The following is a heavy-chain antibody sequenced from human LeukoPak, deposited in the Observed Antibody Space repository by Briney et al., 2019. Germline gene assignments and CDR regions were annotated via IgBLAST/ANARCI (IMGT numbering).Heavy chain of an antibody. D-gene: IGHD3-10*01. V-gene: IGHV4-30-4*01. Sequence: SETLSLTCTVSGGSISSGDYYWSWIRQPPGKGLEWIGYIYYSGSTYYNPSLKSRVTISVDTSKNQFSLKLSSVTAADTAVYYCAKTNVLLWFGEKNGMDVWGQGTTVTVSS. CDR3: AKTNVLLWFGEKNGMDV. J-gene: IGHJ6*02. CDR1: GGSISSGDYY. CDR2: IYYSGST.